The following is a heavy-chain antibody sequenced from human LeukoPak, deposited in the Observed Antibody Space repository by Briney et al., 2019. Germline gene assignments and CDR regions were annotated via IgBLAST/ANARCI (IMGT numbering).Heavy chain of an antibody. CDR3: AKGYYASGSYGWFDP. J-gene: IGHJ5*02. Sequence: PGGTLKLSCAASGFTFSSSGMIWVRQAPGKGLEWVSAISGTGDRTYHADSVKGRFTISRDNSKNTLYPHMNSLRAEDTAVYYCAKGYYASGSYGWFDPWGQGTLVTVSS. V-gene: IGHV3-23*01. CDR1: GFTFSSSG. CDR2: ISGTGDRT. D-gene: IGHD3-10*01.